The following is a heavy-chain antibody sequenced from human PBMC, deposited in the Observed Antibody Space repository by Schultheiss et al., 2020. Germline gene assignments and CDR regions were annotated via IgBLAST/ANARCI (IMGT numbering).Heavy chain of an antibody. CDR2: ISYDGSNK. D-gene: IGHD6-19*01. V-gene: IGHV3-30*18. CDR3: AKAVGQWLADPGLDY. J-gene: IGHJ4*02. CDR1: GFTFSSYG. Sequence: GESLKISCAASGFTFSSYGMHWVRQAPGKGLEWVAVISYDGSNKYYADSVKGRFTISRDNSKNTLYLQMNSLRAEDTAVYYCAKAVGQWLADPGLDYWGQGTLVTVSS.